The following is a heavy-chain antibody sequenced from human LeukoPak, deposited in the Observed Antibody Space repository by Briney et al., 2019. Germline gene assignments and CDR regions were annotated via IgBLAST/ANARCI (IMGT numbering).Heavy chain of an antibody. CDR3: ARDPSAYDLAASGYYYYYMGV. V-gene: IGHV1-46*01. D-gene: IGHD3-3*01. J-gene: IGHJ6*03. CDR1: GYTFTSYY. CDR2: INPSGGST. Sequence: ASVKVSCKASGYTFTSYYMHWVRQAPGQGLEWMGIINPSGGSTSYAQKCQGRVTMTRDTYTSTVYMELSSLRSEDTAVYYCARDPSAYDLAASGYYYYYMGVWGKGTTVTVSS.